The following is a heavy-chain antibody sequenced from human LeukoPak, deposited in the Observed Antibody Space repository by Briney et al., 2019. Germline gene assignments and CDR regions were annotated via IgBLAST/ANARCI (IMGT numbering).Heavy chain of an antibody. CDR2: INHSGST. V-gene: IGHV4-34*01. CDR1: GGSFSGYY. D-gene: IGHD2-15*01. CDR3: ARRLRSGPAVDY. Sequence: SETLSLTCAVYGGSFSGYYWSWIRQPPGKGLEWIGEINHSGSTNYNPSLKSRVTISVDTSKNQFSLKLSSVTAADTAVYYCARRLRSGPAVDYWGQGTLVTVSS. J-gene: IGHJ4*02.